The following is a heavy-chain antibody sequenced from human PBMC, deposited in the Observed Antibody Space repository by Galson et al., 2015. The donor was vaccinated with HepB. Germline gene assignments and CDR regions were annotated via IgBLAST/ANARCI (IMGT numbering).Heavy chain of an antibody. Sequence: SLRLSCAASGFTFSDYYMSWIRQAPGEGLEWVSYISSSSSHTNYADSVKGRFTISRDNAKNLLYLLMDSLRAEDTAVYYCARDYYGSGSYGWFDPWGQGTLVSVSS. J-gene: IGHJ5*02. CDR1: GFTFSDYY. D-gene: IGHD3-10*01. CDR3: ARDYYGSGSYGWFDP. V-gene: IGHV3-11*06. CDR2: ISSSSSHT.